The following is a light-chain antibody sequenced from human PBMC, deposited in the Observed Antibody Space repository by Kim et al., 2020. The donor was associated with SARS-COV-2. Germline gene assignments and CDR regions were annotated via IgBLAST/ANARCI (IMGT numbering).Light chain of an antibody. J-gene: IGLJ2*01. CDR3: QSYDSSNVV. V-gene: IGLV6-57*01. Sequence: GKAVTISCTRSSGSIASNYVHWYQQRPGSSPTTVISEDKKRPSGVPDRFSGSIDSSSNPASLTISGLKTEDEADCYCQSYDSSNVVFGGGTRLTVL. CDR1: SGSIASNY. CDR2: EDK.